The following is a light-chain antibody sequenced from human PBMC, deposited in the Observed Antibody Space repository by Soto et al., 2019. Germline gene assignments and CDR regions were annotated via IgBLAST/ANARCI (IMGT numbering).Light chain of an antibody. Sequence: SVLTQPASVSGSPGQSMTISCPGTSSDVGGYNYVSWYQQHPGKAPKLIIYGVTNRPSGVSNRFSASKSGNTASLAISGLQAEDEADYYRSSYTTSSTYVFGTGTKVTVL. CDR2: GVT. CDR1: SSDVGGYNY. CDR3: SSYTTSSTYV. J-gene: IGLJ1*01. V-gene: IGLV2-14*03.